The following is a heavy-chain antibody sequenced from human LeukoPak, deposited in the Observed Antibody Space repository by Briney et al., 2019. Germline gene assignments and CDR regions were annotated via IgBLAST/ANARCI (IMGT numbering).Heavy chain of an antibody. CDR1: GFIVNSYA. Sequence: GGSLRLSCAASGFIVNSYAMSWVRQAPGKGLAWVSLIYSDGVTQYADSVKGRFTITRDNSKNTLYLQMNSLRDEDTAVYFCARDRAEGKTWVEFDPWGQGTLVTVSS. CDR3: ARDRAEGKTWVEFDP. J-gene: IGHJ5*02. V-gene: IGHV3-66*02. CDR2: IYSDGVT.